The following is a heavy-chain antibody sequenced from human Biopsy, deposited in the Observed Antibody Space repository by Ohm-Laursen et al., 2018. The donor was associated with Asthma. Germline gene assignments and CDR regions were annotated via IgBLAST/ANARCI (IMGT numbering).Heavy chain of an antibody. J-gene: IGHJ5*02. Sequence: SLRLSCAASGFTFSSYAMSWVRQAPGKGLEWVSAISDSGGSTYYADSVMGRFTISRDNSKNTLYLQMNSLRAEDSAVYYCAKAYLYFDWYWFDPWGQGTLVTVSS. CDR3: AKAYLYFDWYWFDP. CDR1: GFTFSSYA. D-gene: IGHD3-9*01. V-gene: IGHV3-23*01. CDR2: ISDSGGST.